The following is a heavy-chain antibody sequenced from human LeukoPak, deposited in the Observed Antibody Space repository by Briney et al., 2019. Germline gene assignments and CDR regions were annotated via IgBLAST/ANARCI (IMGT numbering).Heavy chain of an antibody. V-gene: IGHV1-46*01. Sequence: ASVKVSCKASGYTFTSYDINWVRQAPGQGLEWMRIINPSGGSTSYAQKFQGRVTMTRDTSTSTVYMELSSLRSEDTAVYYCATQPNYYDSSGYYYLSPLDYWGQGTLVTVSS. CDR1: GYTFTSYD. CDR3: ATQPNYYDSSGYYYLSPLDY. J-gene: IGHJ4*02. D-gene: IGHD3-22*01. CDR2: INPSGGST.